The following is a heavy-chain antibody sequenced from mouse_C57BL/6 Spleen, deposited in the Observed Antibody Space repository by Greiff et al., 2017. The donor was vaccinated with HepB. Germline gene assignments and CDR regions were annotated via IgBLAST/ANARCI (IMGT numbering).Heavy chain of an antibody. J-gene: IGHJ4*01. Sequence: DVKLVESEGGLVQPGSSMKLSCTASGFTFSDYYMAWVRQVPEKGLEWVANINYDGSSTYYLDSLKSRFIISRDNAKNILYLQMSSLKSEDTATYYCARERGTVGAMDYWGQGTSVTVSS. CDR1: GFTFSDYY. CDR2: INYDGSST. V-gene: IGHV5-16*01. CDR3: ARERGTVGAMDY. D-gene: IGHD1-1*01.